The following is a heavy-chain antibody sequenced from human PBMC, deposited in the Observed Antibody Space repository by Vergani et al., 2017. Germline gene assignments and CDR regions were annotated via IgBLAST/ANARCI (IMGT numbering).Heavy chain of an antibody. CDR2: IYSGGST. Sequence: EVQLVESGGGLVQPGGSLRLSCAASGFTVSSNYMSWVRQAPGKGLEWVLVIYSGGSTYYADSVKGRFTISRDNSKNTLYLQMNSLRAEDTAVYYCARDTGTTSDAFDIWGQGTMVTVSS. V-gene: IGHV3-66*01. D-gene: IGHD1-14*01. J-gene: IGHJ3*02. CDR3: ARDTGTTSDAFDI. CDR1: GFTVSSNY.